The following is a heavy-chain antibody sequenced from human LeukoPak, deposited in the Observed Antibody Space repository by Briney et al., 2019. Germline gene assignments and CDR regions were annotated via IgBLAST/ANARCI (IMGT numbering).Heavy chain of an antibody. CDR3: ARFSWGCSTASCYLTN. CDR1: GASLSGHY. Sequence: SETLSLTCPVGGASLSGHYWGCIRQPPGKGLELVGHIYYTVPIFYNPSLNSRVTITLDTSRNQFSLRLTSVIAADTAVYYCARFSWGCSTASCYLTNWGQGALVTVSS. D-gene: IGHD2-2*01. CDR2: IYYTVPI. J-gene: IGHJ4*02. V-gene: IGHV4-59*11.